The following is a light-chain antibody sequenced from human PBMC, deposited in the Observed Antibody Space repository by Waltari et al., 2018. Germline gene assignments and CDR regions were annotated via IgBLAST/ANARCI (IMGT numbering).Light chain of an antibody. J-gene: IGLJ1*01. Sequence: SYELTQPLSLSVALGQTARMTCGGNTTGSKKGHGYQQNPGQAPVLVTDRDSNRPSGIPERFSGSNSGNTATLTISRAQAGDEADYYCQVWDSSTYVFGTGTKVTVL. V-gene: IGLV3-9*01. CDR3: QVWDSSTYV. CDR2: RDS. CDR1: TTGSKK.